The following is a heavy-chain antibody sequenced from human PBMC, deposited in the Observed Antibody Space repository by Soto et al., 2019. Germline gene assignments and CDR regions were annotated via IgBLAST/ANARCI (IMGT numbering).Heavy chain of an antibody. V-gene: IGHV1-3*04. CDR3: ATLNSFGSDY. J-gene: IGHJ4*02. D-gene: IGHD5-18*01. CDR1: GYTFTNNV. Sequence: ASVKVSCKASGYTFTNNVIHWLRQAPGQTLEWMGWIHTAKGNTKYSQKFEARVTLTRDTAASTAYMELNSLRAEDTAVYYCATLNSFGSDYWGRGTLVTVSS. CDR2: IHTAKGNT.